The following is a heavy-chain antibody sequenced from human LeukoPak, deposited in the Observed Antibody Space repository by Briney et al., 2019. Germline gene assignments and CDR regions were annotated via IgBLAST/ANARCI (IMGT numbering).Heavy chain of an antibody. Sequence: GGSLRLSCEASGITFSNHVLHWVRQAPGKGLEWVSVIYHSGNTDYADSVKGRFTISRDNSKNTVYLQMSSLRAEDTAVYCARVRVTGYSNFAYWGQGTLVTVSS. CDR3: ARVRVTGYSNFAY. V-gene: IGHV3-53*01. J-gene: IGHJ4*02. D-gene: IGHD3-9*01. CDR1: GITFSNHV. CDR2: IYHSGNT.